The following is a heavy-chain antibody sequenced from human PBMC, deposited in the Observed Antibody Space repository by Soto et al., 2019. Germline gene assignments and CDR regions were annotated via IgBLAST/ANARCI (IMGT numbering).Heavy chain of an antibody. J-gene: IGHJ5*02. CDR3: SPSRGFGEYNWFDP. D-gene: IGHD3-10*01. V-gene: IGHV1-69*12. Sequence: QVQLVQSGAEVKKPGSSVKVSCKASGGTFSSYAISWVRQAPGQGLEWMGGIIPIFGTANDAQKFQGRVTITADESTSTAYMELSSLRSEDTAVYYCSPSRGFGEYNWFDPWGEGTLVIVYS. CDR1: GGTFSSYA. CDR2: IIPIFGTA.